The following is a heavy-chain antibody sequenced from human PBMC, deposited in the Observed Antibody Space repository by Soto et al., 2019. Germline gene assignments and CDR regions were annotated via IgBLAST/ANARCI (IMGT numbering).Heavy chain of an antibody. CDR1: GFTFSSYA. V-gene: IGHV3-30-3*01. J-gene: IGHJ5*02. CDR3: ARLLDYDVLTALDL. Sequence: QVQLVESGGGVVQPGRSLRLSCAASGFTFSSYAMHWVRQAPGKGLEWVAGMSYDGSNKYYADSVKGRFTISRDNSKNTVYRQMSCLRAEDTSVYYCARLLDYDVLTALDLWGQGTLVTVSS. CDR2: MSYDGSNK. D-gene: IGHD3-9*01.